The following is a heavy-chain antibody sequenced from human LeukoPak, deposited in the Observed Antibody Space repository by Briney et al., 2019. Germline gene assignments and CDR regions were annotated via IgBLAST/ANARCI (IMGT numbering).Heavy chain of an antibody. J-gene: IGHJ4*02. CDR3: ARTVDTAMVTIDY. CDR1: GFTFSSYA. V-gene: IGHV3-30-3*01. Sequence: GGSLRLSCAASGFTFSSYAMHWVRQAPGKGLEWVAVISYDGSNKYYADSVKGRFTISRDNSKNTLYLQMNSLRAEDTAVCYCARTVDTAMVTIDYWGQGTLVTVSS. D-gene: IGHD5-18*01. CDR2: ISYDGSNK.